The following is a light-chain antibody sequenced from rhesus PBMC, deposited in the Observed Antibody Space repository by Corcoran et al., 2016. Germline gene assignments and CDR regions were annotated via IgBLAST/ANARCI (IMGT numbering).Light chain of an antibody. V-gene: IGKV1-74*01. J-gene: IGKJ3*01. CDR1: ENVNNY. CDR2: KAS. CDR3: QHGYGTPFT. Sequence: DIQMTQSPSSLSASVGDRVTITCRASENVNNYLNWYQQKQGKAPKILIYKASTLQSGVPSRFSGSGSGTDYTFTISSLQPEDVATYYCQHGYGTPFTFGPGTKLDIK.